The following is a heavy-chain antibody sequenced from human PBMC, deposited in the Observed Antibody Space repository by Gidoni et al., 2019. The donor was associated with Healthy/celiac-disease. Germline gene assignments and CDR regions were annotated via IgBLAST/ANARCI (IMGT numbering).Heavy chain of an antibody. Sequence: QVQLVESGGGVVQPGRSLRLSCAASGFTFSSYGMHWVRQAPGKGLEWVAVIWYDGSNKYYADSVKGRFTISRDNSKNTLYLQMNSLRAEDTAVYYCAREGACSGGSCPRGYYYYGMDVWGQGTTVTVSS. J-gene: IGHJ6*02. CDR2: IWYDGSNK. V-gene: IGHV3-33*01. D-gene: IGHD2-15*01. CDR3: AREGACSGGSCPRGYYYYGMDV. CDR1: GFTFSSYG.